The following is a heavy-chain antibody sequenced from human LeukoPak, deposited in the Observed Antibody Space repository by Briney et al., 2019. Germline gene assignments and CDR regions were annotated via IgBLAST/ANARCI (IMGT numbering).Heavy chain of an antibody. Sequence: PGRSLRLSCAASGFTFSSFAIHWVRQAPGKGLEWVALIAYDGSNKLYADSVKGRFTISRDNSKNTLYLQMNSLKTEDTAVYYCARDSSTYYYGSGSYGGSVDYWGQGTLVTVSS. V-gene: IGHV3-30*04. CDR1: GFTFSSFA. J-gene: IGHJ4*02. CDR3: ARDSSTYYYGSGSYGGSVDY. D-gene: IGHD3-10*01. CDR2: IAYDGSNK.